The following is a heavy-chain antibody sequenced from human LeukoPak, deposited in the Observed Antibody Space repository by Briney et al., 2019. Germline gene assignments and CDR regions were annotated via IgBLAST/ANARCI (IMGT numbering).Heavy chain of an antibody. CDR3: ARQDGRALYYFDY. CDR2: IYPADSDT. V-gene: IGHV5-51*01. CDR1: GYSFTTYW. Sequence: KPGESLKISCKGSGYSFTTYWIGWVRQMPGKGLEWMGIIYPADSDTRYSPSFQGQVTISADKSTSTAYLQWSSLKASDTAMYYCARQDGRALYYFDYWGQGTLVTVSS. J-gene: IGHJ4*02. D-gene: IGHD5-24*01.